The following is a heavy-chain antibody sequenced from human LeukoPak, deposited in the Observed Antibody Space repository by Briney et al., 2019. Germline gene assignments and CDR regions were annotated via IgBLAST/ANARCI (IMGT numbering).Heavy chain of an antibody. CDR2: IYYSGST. CDR3: ARLSAGYCSGGSCYGDAFDI. D-gene: IGHD2-15*01. CDR1: GGSISSSSYY. J-gene: IGHJ3*02. Sequence: SETLSLTCTVSGGSISSSSYYWGWIRQPPGKGLEWIGSIYYSGSTYYNPSLKSRVTISVDTSKNQFSLKLTCVTATDTSVYYCARLSAGYCSGGSCYGDAFDIWGQGTMVTVSS. V-gene: IGHV4-39*01.